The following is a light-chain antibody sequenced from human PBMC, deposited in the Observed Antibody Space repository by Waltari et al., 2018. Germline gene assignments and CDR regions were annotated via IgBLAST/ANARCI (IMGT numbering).Light chain of an antibody. CDR3: QQYNNWPPLT. CDR2: GAS. V-gene: IGKV3-15*01. CDR1: QSVSSN. J-gene: IGKJ4*01. Sequence: EIVMTQSPATLSVSPGARATLSCRASQSVSSNLAWYQQKPGQAPRLFIYGASTRATCIPARFSGSGSGTEFTLTISSLQSEDFAVYYCQQYNNWPPLTFGGGTKVEIK.